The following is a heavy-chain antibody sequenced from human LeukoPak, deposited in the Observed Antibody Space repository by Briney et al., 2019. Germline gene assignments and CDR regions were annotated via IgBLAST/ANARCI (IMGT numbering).Heavy chain of an antibody. V-gene: IGHV4-61*08. CDR3: ANRGYYHKWFDP. Sequence: SETLSLTCTVSGGSISSGGYYWSWIRQHPGKGLEWIGDIYYSGSTTYNPSLKSRINMSINTSKNQFSLKLNSVTAADTAVYFCANRGYYHKWFDPWGQGTLVTVSS. J-gene: IGHJ5*02. CDR2: IYYSGST. D-gene: IGHD3-22*01. CDR1: GGSISSGGYY.